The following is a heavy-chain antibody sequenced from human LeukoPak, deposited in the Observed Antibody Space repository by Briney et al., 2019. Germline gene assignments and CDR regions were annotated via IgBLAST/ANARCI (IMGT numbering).Heavy chain of an antibody. V-gene: IGHV3-23*01. CDR3: AKGGILTGYY. Sequence: GGSLRLSCAASGFTFSSYAMSWVRQAPGKGLEWVSAISNSGGSTYYADSVKGRFTISRDNSKNTLYLQMNSLRAEDTAVYYYAKGGILTGYYWGQGTLVTVSS. D-gene: IGHD3-9*01. CDR1: GFTFSSYA. J-gene: IGHJ4*02. CDR2: ISNSGGST.